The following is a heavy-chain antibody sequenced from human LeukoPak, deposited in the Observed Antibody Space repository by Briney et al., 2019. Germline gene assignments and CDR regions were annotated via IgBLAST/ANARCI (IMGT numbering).Heavy chain of an antibody. CDR3: ARHPSGRMWLQQGGWFDP. V-gene: IGHV4-34*01. CDR1: GGSFSGYY. CDR2: MYHNGST. J-gene: IGHJ5*02. D-gene: IGHD5-24*01. Sequence: NTSETLSLTCAVYGGSFSGYYWSWIRQPPGKGLEWIGSMYHNGSTYYNPSLKSRVTISVDTSKNQFSLKLTSVTAADTAVYYCARHPSGRMWLQQGGWFDPWGQGTLVTVSS.